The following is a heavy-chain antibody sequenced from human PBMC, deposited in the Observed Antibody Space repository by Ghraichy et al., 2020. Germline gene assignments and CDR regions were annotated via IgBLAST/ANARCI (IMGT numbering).Heavy chain of an antibody. V-gene: IGHV4-59*01. Sequence: SETLSLTCTVSGGSISSYYWSWIRQPPGKGLEWIGYIYYSGSTNYNPSLKSRVTISVDTSKNQFSLKLSSVTAADTAVYYCARDGGGYSYGKGGYFDYWGQGTLVTVSS. J-gene: IGHJ4*02. CDR3: ARDGGGYSYGKGGYFDY. CDR1: GGSISSYY. CDR2: IYYSGST. D-gene: IGHD5-18*01.